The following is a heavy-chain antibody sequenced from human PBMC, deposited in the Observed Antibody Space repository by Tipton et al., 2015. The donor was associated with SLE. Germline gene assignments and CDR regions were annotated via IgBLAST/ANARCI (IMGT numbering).Heavy chain of an antibody. D-gene: IGHD2/OR15-2a*01. J-gene: IGHJ4*02. V-gene: IGHV1-2*02. CDR1: GYTFTSYY. CDR3: AREYNNTNLLDY. Sequence: QSGPEVKKPGASVKVSCKASGYTFTSYYMHWVRQAPGQGLEWMGWINPNSGGTNYAQKFQGRVTMTRDTSISTAYMELSRLRSDDTAVYYCAREYNNTNLLDYWGQGTLVTVSS. CDR2: INPNSGGT.